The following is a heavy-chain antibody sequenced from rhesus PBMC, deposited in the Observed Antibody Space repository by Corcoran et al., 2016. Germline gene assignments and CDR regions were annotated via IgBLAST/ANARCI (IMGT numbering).Heavy chain of an antibody. J-gene: IGHJ6*01. CDR2: GDPVYGEI. CDR3: AVSNYEVYGLDS. D-gene: IGHD4-23*01. V-gene: IGHV1-156*01. CDR1: GYTVTELV. Sequence: EVQLVQSGAEGKKPGASVKVSGKVAGYTVTELVMHRVRQAPGKGLEEMGGGDPVYGEIIHAEKFQVRVHMTEDTSTDTAYLELSSLSSEDTAVYYCAVSNYEVYGLDSWGQGVVVTVSS.